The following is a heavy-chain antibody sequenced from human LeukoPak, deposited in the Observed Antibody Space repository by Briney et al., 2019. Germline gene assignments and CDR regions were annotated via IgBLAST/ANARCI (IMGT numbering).Heavy chain of an antibody. D-gene: IGHD5-18*01. CDR2: IYYSGST. J-gene: IGHJ4*02. Sequence: PSETLSLTCTVSGGSISSSSYYWGWIRQPPEKGLEWIGNIYYSGSTYYNPSLKSRVTISVDTSKSQFSLKLSSVTAADTAVYYCARPSNSYGFPFDYWGQGTLVTVSS. V-gene: IGHV4-39*01. CDR1: GGSISSSSYY. CDR3: ARPSNSYGFPFDY.